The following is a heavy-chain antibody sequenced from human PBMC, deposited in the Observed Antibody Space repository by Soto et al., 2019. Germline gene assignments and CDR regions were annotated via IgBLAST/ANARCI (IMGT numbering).Heavy chain of an antibody. CDR1: GFTFSSYA. J-gene: IGHJ4*02. CDR2: ISGSGGST. Sequence: EVQLLESGGGLVQPGGSLRLSCAASGFTFSSYAMSWVRQAPGKGLEWVSAISGSGGSTYYADSVKGRFTISRDNSKNTLYLQMNSLRAEDTAVYYCAKGEGYSYGYPLLPFDYWGQGPLVTVSS. V-gene: IGHV3-23*01. CDR3: AKGEGYSYGYPLLPFDY. D-gene: IGHD5-18*01.